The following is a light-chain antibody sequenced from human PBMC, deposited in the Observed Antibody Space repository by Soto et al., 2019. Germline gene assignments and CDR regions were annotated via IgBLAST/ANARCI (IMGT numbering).Light chain of an antibody. CDR2: DAS. J-gene: IGKJ4*01. Sequence: EIVLTQSPATLSVSPGEGATLSCRASQSMSSNLAWYQQKPGQVPRLLIYDASTRAAGIPAGFSGSGSGTDFTLTISSLQSEDFAIYYCQQYNMWPLTFGGGTKVEIK. V-gene: IGKV3-15*01. CDR1: QSMSSN. CDR3: QQYNMWPLT.